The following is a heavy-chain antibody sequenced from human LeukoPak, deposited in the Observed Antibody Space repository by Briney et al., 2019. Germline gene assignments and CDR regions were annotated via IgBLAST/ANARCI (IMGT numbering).Heavy chain of an antibody. Sequence: GSLRLSCEASGFTFSSYSMNWLRRAPGKGLEWVSYISGDSSTKYYADSVKGRFTISRDNAKNSLYLQMNSLRDEDTAVYYCARDSFSWYYWGQGALVTVSS. CDR3: ARDSFSWYY. CDR1: GFTFSSYS. J-gene: IGHJ4*02. D-gene: IGHD6-13*01. V-gene: IGHV3-48*02. CDR2: ISGDSSTK.